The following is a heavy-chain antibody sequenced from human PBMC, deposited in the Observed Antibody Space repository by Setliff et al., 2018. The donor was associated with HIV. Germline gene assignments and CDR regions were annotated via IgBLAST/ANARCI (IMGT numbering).Heavy chain of an antibody. CDR1: GDSLNSSTYY. D-gene: IGHD3-10*01. V-gene: IGHV4-31*02. J-gene: IGHJ6*03. Sequence: SETLSLTCTVSGDSLNSSTYYWTWIRQRPGKGLEWIGYNYHGGRTNFNPSLKSRLTISLDTSKNQFSLRLNSVTAADTAVYYCARGKGFGAYYFIDVWGEGTTVTVS. CDR3: ARGKGFGAYYFIDV. CDR2: NYHGGRT.